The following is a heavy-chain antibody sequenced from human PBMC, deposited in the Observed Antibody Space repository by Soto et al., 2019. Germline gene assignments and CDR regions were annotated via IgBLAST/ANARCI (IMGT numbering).Heavy chain of an antibody. CDR3: ARVEAEITIINFFDP. D-gene: IGHD3-22*01. J-gene: IGHJ5*02. CDR2: INPNSGDT. CDR1: GYSFTGYY. Sequence: ASVKVSCKASGYSFTGYYMHWVRQAPGEGLEWMGWINPNSGDTNYAQKFQGRITMTRDTSISTAYMEVSRLRSDDTAVYYCARVEAEITIINFFDPWGQGTLVTVSS. V-gene: IGHV1-2*02.